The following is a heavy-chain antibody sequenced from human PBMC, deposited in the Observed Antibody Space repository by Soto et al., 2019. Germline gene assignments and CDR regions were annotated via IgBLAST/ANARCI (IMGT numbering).Heavy chain of an antibody. J-gene: IGHJ5*02. Sequence: AASVKVSCKASGGTFSSYAISWVRQAPGQGLEWMGGIIPIFGTANYAQKFQGRVTITADESTSTAYMELSSLRSEDTAVYYCARDSTRYNWNLNWFDPWGQGTLVTVSS. V-gene: IGHV1-69*13. CDR2: IIPIFGTA. D-gene: IGHD1-7*01. CDR1: GGTFSSYA. CDR3: ARDSTRYNWNLNWFDP.